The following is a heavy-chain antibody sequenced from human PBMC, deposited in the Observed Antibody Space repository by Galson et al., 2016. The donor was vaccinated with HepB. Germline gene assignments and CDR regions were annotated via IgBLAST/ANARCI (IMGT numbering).Heavy chain of an antibody. CDR1: GGRFRNYA. CDR3: ARGWDYYDRSGYSTELGEYFQH. V-gene: IGHV1-69*13. J-gene: IGHJ1*01. Sequence: SVKVSCKASGGRFRNYAISWVRQAPGQGLEWIGGIIPISGTPDYAQKFQGRVTIFAEESTTSVYMELRGLKSEDTAVYYCARGWDYYDRSGYSTELGEYFQHWGQGTLVTVPS. D-gene: IGHD3-22*01. CDR2: IIPISGTP.